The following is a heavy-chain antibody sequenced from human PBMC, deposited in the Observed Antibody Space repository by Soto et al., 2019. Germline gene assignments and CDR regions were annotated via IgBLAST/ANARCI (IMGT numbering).Heavy chain of an antibody. CDR2: IYYSGST. D-gene: IGHD3-16*02. J-gene: IGHJ4*02. V-gene: IGHV4-59*01. Sequence: SETLSLTCTVSGGSISGYYWSWIRQPPGKGLEWIGYIYYSGSTNYNPSLKSRVTISVDTSKNQFSLKLSSVTAADTAVYYCARGHNDHVWGSYRWALDYWGQGTLVTVSS. CDR3: ARGHNDHVWGSYRWALDY. CDR1: GGSISGYY.